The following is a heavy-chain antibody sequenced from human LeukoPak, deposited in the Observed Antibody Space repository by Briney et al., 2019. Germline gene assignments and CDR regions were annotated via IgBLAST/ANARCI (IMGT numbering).Heavy chain of an antibody. CDR1: GFAFSVYA. Sequence: GGSLRLSCTASGFAFSVYAMSWVRQAPGKGLEWVSAISGSGGSTYYADSVKGRFTISRDNSKNTLYLQMNSLRAEDTAIYYCARDSPTFDIWGQGTMVTVSS. V-gene: IGHV3-23*01. J-gene: IGHJ3*02. CDR2: ISGSGGST. CDR3: ARDSPTFDI.